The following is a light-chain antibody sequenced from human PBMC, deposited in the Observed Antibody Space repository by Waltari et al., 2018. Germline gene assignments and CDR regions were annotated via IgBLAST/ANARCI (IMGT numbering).Light chain of an antibody. J-gene: IGLJ3*02. CDR1: SGDVGAYYL. Sequence: QSALTQPPSASGSPGQSVTISCTGTSGDVGAYYLVACYQHHPGKRPTPIIYDVDNRPSGVPYRVSASKSGNTASLTVSGLQAEDEADYYCSSYAGNSKLVFGGGTKLTVL. CDR3: SSYAGNSKLV. CDR2: DVD. V-gene: IGLV2-8*01.